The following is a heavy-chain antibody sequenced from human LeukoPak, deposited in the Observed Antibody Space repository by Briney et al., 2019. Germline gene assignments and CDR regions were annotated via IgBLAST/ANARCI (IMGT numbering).Heavy chain of an antibody. CDR1: GGSISSGDYY. Sequence: SETLSLTCTVSGGSISSGDYYWSWIRQPPGKGLEWIGYIYYSGSTYYNPSLKSRVTISVDTSKNQFSLKLSSVTAADTAVYYSARGAQPLVCRFWFDPWGQGTLVTVSS. D-gene: IGHD6-13*01. V-gene: IGHV4-30-4*01. CDR3: ARGAQPLVCRFWFDP. J-gene: IGHJ5*02. CDR2: IYYSGST.